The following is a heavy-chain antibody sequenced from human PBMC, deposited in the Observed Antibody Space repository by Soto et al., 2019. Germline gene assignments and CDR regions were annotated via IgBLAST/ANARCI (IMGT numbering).Heavy chain of an antibody. CDR3: ARSHLFMITFGGFPPWYFDL. CDR2: IGTAGDT. J-gene: IGHJ2*01. CDR1: GFTFSSYD. D-gene: IGHD3-16*01. Sequence: EVQLVESGGGLVQPGGSLRLSCAASGFTFSSYDMHWVRQATGKGLEWVSAIGTAGDTYYPGSVKGRFTISRENAKNSLYLQMNSLSAGDTAVYYCARSHLFMITFGGFPPWYFDLWGRGTLVTVSS. V-gene: IGHV3-13*01.